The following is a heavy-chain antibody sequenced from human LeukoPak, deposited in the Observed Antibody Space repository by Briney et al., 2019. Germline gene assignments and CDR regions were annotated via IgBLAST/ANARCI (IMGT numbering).Heavy chain of an antibody. D-gene: IGHD3-22*01. CDR1: GGSFSGYY. Sequence: PSETLSLTCAVYGGSFSGYYWSWIRQPPGKGLEWIGEINHSGSTYYNPSLKSRVTISVDTSKNQFSLKLSSVTAADTAVYYCPRDYYDSSVNFDYWGQGTLVTVSS. CDR2: INHSGST. V-gene: IGHV4-34*01. CDR3: PRDYYDSSVNFDY. J-gene: IGHJ4*02.